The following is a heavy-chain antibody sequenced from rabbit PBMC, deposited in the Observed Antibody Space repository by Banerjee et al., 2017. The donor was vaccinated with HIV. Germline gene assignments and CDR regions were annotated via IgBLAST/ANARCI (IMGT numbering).Heavy chain of an antibody. CDR1: GFTISSSYW. J-gene: IGHJ4*01. CDR2: IATGSGSA. D-gene: IGHD2-1*01. Sequence: QEQLEESGGDLVKPEGSLTLTCTASGFTISSSYWICWVRQAPGKGLEWIGCIATGSGSAYHASWAKGRFTISKTSSTTVTLQMTSLTAADTATYFCVSYDDYGDRNLWGQGTLVTVS. CDR3: VSYDDYGDRNL. V-gene: IGHV1S45*01.